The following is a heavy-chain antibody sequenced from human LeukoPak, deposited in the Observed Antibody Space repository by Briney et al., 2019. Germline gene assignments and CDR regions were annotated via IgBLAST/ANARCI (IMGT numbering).Heavy chain of an antibody. V-gene: IGHV3-23*01. CDR2: ISGSGGIT. D-gene: IGHD2-15*01. J-gene: IGHJ4*02. Sequence: GGSLSLSCAASGFTFSTYAMSWVRQAPGKGLEWVSAISGSGGITYYADSVRGRFTISRDNSKNTLYLQMNSLRAEDTAVYYCAKGSDVLSRLAVDYWGQGTLVTVSS. CDR3: AKGSDVLSRLAVDY. CDR1: GFTFSTYA.